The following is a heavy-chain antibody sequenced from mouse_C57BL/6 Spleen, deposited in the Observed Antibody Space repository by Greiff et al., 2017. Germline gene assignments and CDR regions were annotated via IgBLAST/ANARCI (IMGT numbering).Heavy chain of an antibody. CDR2: IDPSGSYT. D-gene: IGHD1-1*02. Sequence: QVQLQQPGAELVMPGASVKLSCKASGYTFTSYWMHWVKQRPGQGLEWIGGIDPSGSYTNYNQKFKGKSTWTVDKSSSTAYMQLSSLASEDSAVYYCARGIPLWAMDYWGQGTSVTVSS. CDR3: ARGIPLWAMDY. J-gene: IGHJ4*01. V-gene: IGHV1-69*01. CDR1: GYTFTSYW.